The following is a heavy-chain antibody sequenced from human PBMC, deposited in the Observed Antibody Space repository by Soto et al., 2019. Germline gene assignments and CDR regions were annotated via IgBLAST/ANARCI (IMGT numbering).Heavy chain of an antibody. Sequence: QVQLVQSGAEVKKPGASVKVSCKASGYSFSDYDINWVRQATGQGPEWMGWMNPNSGNTGYAQKFQGKVTFNRNTSFYQANMELGSMGSKDADVYYWGRDNKYNWNNEGWFDPWGQGTLVAVSS. J-gene: IGHJ5*02. CDR1: GYSFSDYD. CDR3: GRDNKYNWNNEGWFDP. CDR2: MNPNSGNT. V-gene: IGHV1-8*01. D-gene: IGHD1-20*01.